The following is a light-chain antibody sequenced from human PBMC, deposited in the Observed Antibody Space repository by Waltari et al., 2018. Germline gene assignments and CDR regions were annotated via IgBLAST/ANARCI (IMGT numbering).Light chain of an antibody. CDR2: QVS. V-gene: IGLV2-23*02. CDR3: CSSVGSSSFVV. J-gene: IGLJ2*01. Sequence: QSALTQPASVSGSPGQSITISCTGTSSDIGRYDLFSWYQKHPGKAPKLIIYQVSNRPSGFSARFSGSKSGNTASLTISGLQAEYEADYSCCSSVGSSSFVVFGGGTKLTVL. CDR1: SSDIGRYDL.